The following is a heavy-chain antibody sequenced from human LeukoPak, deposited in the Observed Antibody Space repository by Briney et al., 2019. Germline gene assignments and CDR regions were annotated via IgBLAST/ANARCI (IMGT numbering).Heavy chain of an antibody. D-gene: IGHD6-13*01. J-gene: IGHJ6*03. CDR3: ARVRDSSSWYHLRPSGYYYMDV. V-gene: IGHV3-48*03. Sequence: PGGSLRLSCAASGFTLSSYEMNWFRQAPGKGLEWVSYISSSGSTIYYADSVKGRFTISRDNAKNSLYLQMNSLRAEDTAMYYCARVRDSSSWYHLRPSGYYYMDVWGKGTTVTISS. CDR2: ISSSGSTI. CDR1: GFTLSSYE.